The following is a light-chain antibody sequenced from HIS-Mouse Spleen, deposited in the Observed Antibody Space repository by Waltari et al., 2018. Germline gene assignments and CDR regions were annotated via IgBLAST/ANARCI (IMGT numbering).Light chain of an antibody. CDR2: EGS. Sequence: QSALTQPASVSGSPGQSITISCTGTSSEVGSYKLVSWYQQPPGKAPKLMIYEGSKRPSGVSNRFSGSKSGNTASLTISGLQAEDEADYYCCSYAGSSTWVFGGGTKLTVL. J-gene: IGLJ3*02. CDR3: CSYAGSSTWV. CDR1: SSEVGSYKL. V-gene: IGLV2-23*01.